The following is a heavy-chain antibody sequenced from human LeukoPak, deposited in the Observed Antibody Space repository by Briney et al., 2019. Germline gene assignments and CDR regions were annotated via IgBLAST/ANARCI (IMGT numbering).Heavy chain of an antibody. V-gene: IGHV3-11*04. J-gene: IGHJ4*02. CDR2: ISSSGSTI. CDR1: GFNFRDYY. Sequence: GGSLRLSCAASGFNFRDYYMSWIRQAPGKGLEWVSYISSSGSTIYYADSVKGRFTISRDNAKNSLYLQMNSLRAEDTAVYYCARGAVKFHGDIVVVPAAPRVDTAMDLDYWGQGTLVTVSS. CDR3: ARGAVKFHGDIVVVPAAPRVDTAMDLDY. D-gene: IGHD2-2*01.